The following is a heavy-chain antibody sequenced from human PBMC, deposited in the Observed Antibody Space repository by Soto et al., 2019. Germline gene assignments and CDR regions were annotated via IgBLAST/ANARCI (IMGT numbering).Heavy chain of an antibody. CDR1: GGSISSSSYF. Sequence: SETLSLTCTVSGGSISSSSYFWGWIHQPPGKGLEWIGSMYYSGSTNYNSSLKSRVTISVDTSKNQFSLKLSSVTAADTAVYYCARLTISLVRGVPNWFDPWGHGTLVTVSS. J-gene: IGHJ5*02. CDR2: MYYSGST. D-gene: IGHD3-10*01. V-gene: IGHV4-39*07. CDR3: ARLTISLVRGVPNWFDP.